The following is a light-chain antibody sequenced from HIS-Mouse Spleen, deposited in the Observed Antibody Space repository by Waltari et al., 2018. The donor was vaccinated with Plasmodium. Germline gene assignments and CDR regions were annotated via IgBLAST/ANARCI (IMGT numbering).Light chain of an antibody. J-gene: IGKJ1*01. CDR2: KAS. CDR3: QQYNSYSWT. V-gene: IGKV1-5*03. Sequence: DIQMTQSPSTMPSFVRDRVTIPCRASQSISSWLAWYQQKPGKAPKLLIYKASSLESGVTSRVSGSGSGTEFTLTMSSMEPDEFATYYCQQYNSYSWTFGQGTKVEIK. CDR1: QSISSW.